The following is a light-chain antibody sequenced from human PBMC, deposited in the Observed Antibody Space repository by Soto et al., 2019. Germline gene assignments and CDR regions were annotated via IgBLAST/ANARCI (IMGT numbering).Light chain of an antibody. CDR1: QRISSW. CDR2: DAS. Sequence: DIQITQSPSTLSASVGDRVTITCRASQRISSWLAWYQQKPGEAPKLLIYDASSLQSGVPLRFSGSGSETEFTLSISSLQPDDFATYYCQQYNTYTWTFGQGTKVDIK. CDR3: QQYNTYTWT. J-gene: IGKJ1*01. V-gene: IGKV1-5*01.